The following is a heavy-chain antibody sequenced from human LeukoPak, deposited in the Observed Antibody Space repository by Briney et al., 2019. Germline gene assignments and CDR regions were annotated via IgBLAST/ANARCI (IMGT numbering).Heavy chain of an antibody. CDR3: AREGLGLAAPDY. J-gene: IGHJ4*02. Sequence: PGGSLRLSCAASEFSVGSNYMTWVRQAPGKGLEWVSLIYSGGSTYYADSVKGRFTISRDNSKNTLYLQMNSLRAEDTAVYYCAREGLGLAAPDYWGQGTLVTVSS. D-gene: IGHD6-13*01. CDR2: IYSGGST. CDR1: EFSVGSNY. V-gene: IGHV3-66*01.